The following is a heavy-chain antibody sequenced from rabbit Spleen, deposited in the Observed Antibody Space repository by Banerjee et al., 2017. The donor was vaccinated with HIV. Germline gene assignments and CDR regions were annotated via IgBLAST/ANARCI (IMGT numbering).Heavy chain of an antibody. D-gene: IGHD7-1*01. J-gene: IGHJ4*01. CDR3: VRGPPYAGYSTYGYVYFNL. Sequence: QEQLVESGGGLVQPGGSLKLPCKASGFDFSSYGVSWVRQAPGKGLEWIGYIDPIFGSTYYASWVNGRFSISRENTQNTVSLQLNSLTAADTATYFCVRGPPYAGYSTYGYVYFNLWGQGTLVTVS. CDR2: IDPIFGST. CDR1: GFDFSSYG. V-gene: IGHV1S47*01.